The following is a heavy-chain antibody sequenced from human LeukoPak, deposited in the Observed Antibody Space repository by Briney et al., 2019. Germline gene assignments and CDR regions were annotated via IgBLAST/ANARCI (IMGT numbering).Heavy chain of an antibody. D-gene: IGHD1-1*01. V-gene: IGHV4-59*01. Sequence: PSETLSLTCTVSGGSISNYYWRWTRQAPGEGLEGIAYIYYIGTTHYNPSIQSRVTVSMATSKNQFSLKLNSATAADTAMYYCARGQLANKYYFDYWGQGTLVTVSS. CDR1: GGSISNYY. CDR3: ARGQLANKYYFDY. J-gene: IGHJ4*02. CDR2: IYYIGTT.